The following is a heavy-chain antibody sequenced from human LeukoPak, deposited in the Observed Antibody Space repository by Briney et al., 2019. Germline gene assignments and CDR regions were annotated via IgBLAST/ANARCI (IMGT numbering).Heavy chain of an antibody. CDR1: GGSLSGYY. D-gene: IGHD1-26*01. V-gene: IGHV4-34*01. J-gene: IGHJ4*01. CDR3: ARGQLLRRN. Sequence: SETLSLTCAVFGGSLSGYYWTWIRQPPGKGLEWIGEINHSGNTDYNPSLKSRVTISVDTSKNQFSPKLTSVTAADTAIYYCARGQLLRRNWGHGTLVTVSS. CDR2: INHSGNT.